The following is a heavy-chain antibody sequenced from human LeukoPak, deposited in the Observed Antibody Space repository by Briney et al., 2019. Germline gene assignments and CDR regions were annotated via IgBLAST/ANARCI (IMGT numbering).Heavy chain of an antibody. CDR2: IYYSGST. J-gene: IGHJ5*02. CDR3: ARDHRYCSGGSCQGWFDP. CDR1: GGSISSYY. D-gene: IGHD2-15*01. Sequence: SETLSLTCTVSGGSISSYYWGWIRQPPGKGLEWIGYIYYSGSTNYNPSLKSRVTISVDTSKNQFSLKLSSVTAADTAVYYCARDHRYCSGGSCQGWFDPWGQGTLVTVSS. V-gene: IGHV4-59*12.